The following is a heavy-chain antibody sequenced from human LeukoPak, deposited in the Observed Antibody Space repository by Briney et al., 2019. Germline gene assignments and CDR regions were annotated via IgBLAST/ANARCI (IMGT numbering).Heavy chain of an antibody. CDR2: IKQDGSEK. Sequence: RGSLRLSCAASGFTFSSYWMSWVRQAPGKGLEWVANIKQDGSEKYYVDSVKGRFTISRDNAKNSLYPQMNSLRAEDTAVYYCARVVGDVYFDYWGQGTLVTVSS. D-gene: IGHD2-2*01. J-gene: IGHJ4*02. V-gene: IGHV3-7*03. CDR1: GFTFSSYW. CDR3: ARVVGDVYFDY.